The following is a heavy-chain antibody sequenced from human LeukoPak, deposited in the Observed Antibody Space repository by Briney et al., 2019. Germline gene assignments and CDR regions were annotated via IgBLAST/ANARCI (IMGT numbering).Heavy chain of an antibody. CDR1: GGSISSYY. V-gene: IGHV4-59*01. CDR3: ARALGYYYDSSGYYSDPPDY. D-gene: IGHD3-22*01. Sequence: SETLSLTRTVSGGSISSYYWSWIRQPPGKGLEWIGYIYYSGSTNYNPSLKSRVTISVDTSKNRFSLKLSSVTAADTAVYYCARALGYYYDSSGYYSDPPDYWGQGTLVTVSS. J-gene: IGHJ4*02. CDR2: IYYSGST.